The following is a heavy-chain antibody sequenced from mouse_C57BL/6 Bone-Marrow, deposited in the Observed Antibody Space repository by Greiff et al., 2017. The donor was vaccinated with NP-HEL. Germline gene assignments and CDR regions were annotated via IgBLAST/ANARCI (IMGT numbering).Heavy chain of an antibody. V-gene: IGHV14-4*01. J-gene: IGHJ3*01. CDR2: IDPENGDT. CDR3: RCYDYYDFFAY. CDR1: GFNIKDDY. D-gene: IGHD2-4*01. Sequence: EVQLQQSGAELVRPGASVKLSCTASGFNIKDDYMHWVKQRPEQGLEWIGWIDPENGDTEYASKFQGKATITADTSSTTAYLQLSSLTSEDTAVYYCRCYDYYDFFAYWGQGTLVTVSA.